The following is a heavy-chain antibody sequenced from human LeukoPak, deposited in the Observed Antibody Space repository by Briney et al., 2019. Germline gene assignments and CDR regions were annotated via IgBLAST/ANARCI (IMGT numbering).Heavy chain of an antibody. Sequence: SVKVSCKASGGTFSSNVISWVRQAPGQGLEWMGRIIPIIGTPDYAQKFQGRVTITADKSTNTAYMELTSLKSDDTAVYYCARAGGSSWFVSLYYWGQGTLVTVSS. V-gene: IGHV1-69*04. CDR3: ARAGGSSWFVSLYY. D-gene: IGHD6-13*01. CDR1: GGTFSSNV. CDR2: IIPIIGTP. J-gene: IGHJ4*02.